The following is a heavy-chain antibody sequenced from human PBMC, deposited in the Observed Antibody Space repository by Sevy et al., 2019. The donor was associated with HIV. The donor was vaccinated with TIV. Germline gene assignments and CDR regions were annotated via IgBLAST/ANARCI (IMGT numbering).Heavy chain of an antibody. CDR2: INSDGSST. J-gene: IGHJ4*02. Sequence: GGSLRLSCAASGFTFSSYWMHWVRQAPGKGLVWVSRINSDGSSTSYADSVKGGFTISRDNAKNTLYLQMNSLRAEDTAVYYCARNGNTMVRGVIIPFDYWGQGTLVTVSS. CDR1: GFTFSSYW. D-gene: IGHD3-10*01. CDR3: ARNGNTMVRGVIIPFDY. V-gene: IGHV3-74*01.